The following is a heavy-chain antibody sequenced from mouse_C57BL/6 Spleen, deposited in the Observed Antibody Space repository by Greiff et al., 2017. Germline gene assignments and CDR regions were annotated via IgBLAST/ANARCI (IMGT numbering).Heavy chain of an antibody. J-gene: IGHJ3*01. V-gene: IGHV5-9-1*02. CDR2: ISSGGGYI. D-gene: IGHD2-1*01. CDR3: TRVGYYGNYGWFAY. CDR1: GFTFSSYA. Sequence: EVKLMESGEGLVKPGGSLKLSCAASGFTFSSYAMSWVRQTPEKRLEWVAYISSGGGYIYYADTVKGRFTISRDNARNTLYLQMSSLKSEDTAMYYCTRVGYYGNYGWFAYWGQGTLVTVSA.